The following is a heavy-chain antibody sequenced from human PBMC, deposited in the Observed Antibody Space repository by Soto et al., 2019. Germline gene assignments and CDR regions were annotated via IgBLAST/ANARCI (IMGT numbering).Heavy chain of an antibody. Sequence: GPSVKVSCKASGGTFSSYAISWVRQAPGQGLEWMGGIIPIFGTANYAQKFQGRVTITADESTSTAYMELSSLRSEDTAVYYCARVARIAAAKIKDAFDIWGRGTMVTVSS. CDR2: IIPIFGTA. CDR1: GGTFSSYA. CDR3: ARVARIAAAKIKDAFDI. V-gene: IGHV1-69*13. D-gene: IGHD6-13*01. J-gene: IGHJ3*02.